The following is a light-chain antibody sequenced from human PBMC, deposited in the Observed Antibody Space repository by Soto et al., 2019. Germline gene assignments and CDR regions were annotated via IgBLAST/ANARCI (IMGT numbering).Light chain of an antibody. V-gene: IGKV3-11*01. CDR1: QSISNY. CDR3: QQRSNWPPVT. J-gene: IGKJ4*01. Sequence: EIVMTQSPASLSVSPGERATLSCRASQSISNYLAWYQQKPGQAPRLLIYDASNRATGIPARFSGSGSGTDFTLTISSLEPEDFGVYYCQQRSNWPPVTFGGGTKVDIK. CDR2: DAS.